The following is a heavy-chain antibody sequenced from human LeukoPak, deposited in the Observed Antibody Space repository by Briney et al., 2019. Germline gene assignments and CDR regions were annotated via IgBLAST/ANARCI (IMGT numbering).Heavy chain of an antibody. J-gene: IGHJ4*02. CDR1: GFTFSSYG. V-gene: IGHV3-30*03. CDR2: ISYDGSNK. CDR3: ARDHLGYYDSSGYPNDY. Sequence: PGRSLRLSCAASGFTFSSYGMHWVRQAPGKGLEWVAVISYDGSNKYYADSVKGRFTISRDNSKNTLYLQMNSLRAEDTAVYYCARDHLGYYDSSGYPNDYWGQGTLVTVSS. D-gene: IGHD3-22*01.